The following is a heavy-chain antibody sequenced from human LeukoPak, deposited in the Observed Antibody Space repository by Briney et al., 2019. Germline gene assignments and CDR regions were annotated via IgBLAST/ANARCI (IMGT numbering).Heavy chain of an antibody. J-gene: IGHJ4*02. Sequence: GGSLRLSCAAAGFTFSNYSMNWVRQAPGRGLEWVSSISSRSSYIYYANSVKGRFTISRDNAKNTVYLQMNSLRAEETAMYYCARHPIAVTGTGRYWGQGTLVTVSS. V-gene: IGHV3-21*01. CDR3: ARHPIAVTGTGRY. CDR2: ISSRSSYI. CDR1: GFTFSNYS. D-gene: IGHD6-19*01.